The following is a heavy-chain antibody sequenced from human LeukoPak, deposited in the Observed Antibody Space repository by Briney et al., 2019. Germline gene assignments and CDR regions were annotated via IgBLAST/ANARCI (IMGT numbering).Heavy chain of an antibody. CDR3: AKDFVGRLDY. CDR2: IWCDGSNK. J-gene: IGHJ4*02. Sequence: GGSLRLSCAASGFTFSSYGMHWVRQAPGKGPEWVAVIWCDGSNKYYADSVKGRFTISRDNSKNTLYLQMNSLRAEDTAVYYCAKDFVGRLDYWGQGTLVTVSS. D-gene: IGHD1-26*01. CDR1: GFTFSSYG. V-gene: IGHV3-33*06.